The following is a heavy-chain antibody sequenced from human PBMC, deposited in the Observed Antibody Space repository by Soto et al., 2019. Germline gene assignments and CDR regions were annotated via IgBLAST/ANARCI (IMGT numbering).Heavy chain of an antibody. V-gene: IGHV3-15*04. CDR1: GFDFSRAW. CDR2: IESRPNGGTT. CDR3: AASPELPYFDTSFDF. Sequence: EVQLVESGGGLVGPGGSLRLSCAASGFDFSRAWMHWVRQAPGKGPEWVGRIESRPNGGTTAYAAPVKGRFTISRDDSKRTLYLQMTSLKTEDTALYYCAASPELPYFDTSFDFWGQGTLVAGSS. D-gene: IGHD3-9*01. J-gene: IGHJ4*02.